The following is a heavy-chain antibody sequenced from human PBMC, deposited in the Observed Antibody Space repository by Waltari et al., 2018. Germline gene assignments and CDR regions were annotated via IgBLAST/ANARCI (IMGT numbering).Heavy chain of an antibody. V-gene: IGHV4-59*11. CDR1: GGSIKSHY. J-gene: IGHJ4*02. Sequence: QVQLKESGPGLVKPSETLSLTCTCSGGSIKSHYWSWLRQPPGKGLEWIGYIYYSGSTNYNPSLKSRVTISVDTSKNQFSLKLSSVTAVDTAVYYCARALYVGDSRNVFDYWGQGTLVTVSS. CDR2: IYYSGST. CDR3: ARALYVGDSRNVFDY. D-gene: IGHD3-22*01.